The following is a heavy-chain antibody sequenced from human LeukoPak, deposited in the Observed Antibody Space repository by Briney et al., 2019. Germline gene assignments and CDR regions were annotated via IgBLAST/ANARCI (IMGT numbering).Heavy chain of an antibody. CDR2: ISGSGGST. D-gene: IGHD2/OR15-2a*01. CDR1: GFTFSSYA. V-gene: IGHV3-23*01. J-gene: IGHJ6*03. Sequence: GGSMRLACAASGFTFSSYAMSWVRQAPGKGLGWVSAISGSGGSTYYADSVKGRFTISRDNSKNTLYLQMNSPRAEDTAVYYCAKDNSSPYYYYYMDVWGKGTTVTVSS. CDR3: AKDNSSPYYYYYMDV.